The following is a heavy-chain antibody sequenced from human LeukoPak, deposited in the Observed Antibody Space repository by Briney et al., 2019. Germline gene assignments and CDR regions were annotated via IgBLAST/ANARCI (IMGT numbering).Heavy chain of an antibody. V-gene: IGHV4-30-4*01. Sequence: SETLSLTCTVSGGSISSGDYYWSWIRQPPGKGLEWIGYIYYSGNTYYNPSLKSRVTISVDTSKNQFSLKLSSVTAADTAVYYCASSSSWYYFDYWGQGTLVTVSS. CDR2: IYYSGNT. CDR1: GGSISSGDYY. D-gene: IGHD6-13*01. J-gene: IGHJ4*02. CDR3: ASSSSWYYFDY.